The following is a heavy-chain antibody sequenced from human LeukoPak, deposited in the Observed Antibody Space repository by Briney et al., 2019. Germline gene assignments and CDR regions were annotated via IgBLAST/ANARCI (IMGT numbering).Heavy chain of an antibody. V-gene: IGHV2-70*04. Sequence: SGPALVKPTQTLTLTCTFSGFSLSTSGMRVSWIRQPPGKAREWLARIDWDDDKFYSTSLKTRLTISKDTSKNQVVLTMTNMDPVDTATYYCARTPYCGGDCYVDYWGQGTLVTDSS. J-gene: IGHJ4*02. CDR2: IDWDDDK. CDR1: GFSLSTSGMR. D-gene: IGHD2-21*02. CDR3: ARTPYCGGDCYVDY.